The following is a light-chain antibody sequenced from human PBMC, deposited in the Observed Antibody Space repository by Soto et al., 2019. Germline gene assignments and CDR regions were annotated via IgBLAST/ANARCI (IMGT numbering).Light chain of an antibody. CDR2: EDN. CDR1: SGSIASNY. J-gene: IGLJ3*02. V-gene: IGLV6-57*03. Sequence: NFMLTQPHSVSESPGKTVTISCTRSSGSIASNYVQWHQQRPGCAPTTMIYEDNRRPSGVPDRFSGSIDSSSNSASLTVSGLKTEDEADYYCHSYDPNNWVFGGGTKVTVL. CDR3: HSYDPNNWV.